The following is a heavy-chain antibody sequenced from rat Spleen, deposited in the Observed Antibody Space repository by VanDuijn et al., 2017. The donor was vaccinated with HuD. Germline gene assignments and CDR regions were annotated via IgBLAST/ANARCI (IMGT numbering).Heavy chain of an antibody. CDR3: ARSVFDY. J-gene: IGHJ2*01. V-gene: IGHV5-25*01. CDR1: GFIFSNYD. CDR2: ITSSGGDT. Sequence: EVQLVESGGGLVQPGRSMKLSCAASGFIFSNYDMAWVRQAPTKGLEWVASITSSGGDTYYRDSVKGRFTMSRNNAGSTLYLQMDSLRSEDTATYYCARSVFDYWGQGVMVTVSS.